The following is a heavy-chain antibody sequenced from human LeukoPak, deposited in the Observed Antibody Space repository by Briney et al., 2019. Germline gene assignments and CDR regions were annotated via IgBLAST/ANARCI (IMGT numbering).Heavy chain of an antibody. CDR2: IIPIFGTA. V-gene: IGHV1-69*05. CDR3: ARDLSELRFLEWLSHDNWFDP. Sequence: ASVKVSCKASGGTFSSYAISWVRQAPGQGLEWMGGIIPIFGTANYAQKFQGRVTITTDESTSTAYMELSSLRSEDTAVYYCARDLSELRFLEWLSHDNWFDPWGQGTLVTVSS. J-gene: IGHJ5*02. CDR1: GGTFSSYA. D-gene: IGHD3-3*01.